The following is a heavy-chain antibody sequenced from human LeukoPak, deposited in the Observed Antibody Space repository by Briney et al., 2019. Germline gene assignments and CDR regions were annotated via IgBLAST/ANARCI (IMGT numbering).Heavy chain of an antibody. V-gene: IGHV3-11*03. CDR1: GFTFSDYY. J-gene: IGHJ4*02. D-gene: IGHD3-22*01. CDR3: ARRGYYYDSRGYYYFDY. CDR2: ISSSSSYT. Sequence: PGGSLRLSCAASGFTFSDYYMSWIRQAPGKGLEWVSYISSSSSYTNYADSVKGRFTISRNNAKNSLYLQMNSLRAEDTAVYYCARRGYYYDSRGYYYFDYWGQGTLVTVSS.